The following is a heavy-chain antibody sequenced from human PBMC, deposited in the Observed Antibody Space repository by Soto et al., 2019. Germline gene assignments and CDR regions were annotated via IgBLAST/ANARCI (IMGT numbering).Heavy chain of an antibody. D-gene: IGHD2-15*01. V-gene: IGHV3-11*01. CDR1: GFTFSDYY. Sequence: GGSLRLSCVASGFTFSDYYMSWIRQAPGKGLEWVSYISSSGSTIYYAGSVKGRFTISRDNAKNSLYLQMNSLRAEDTAVYYCAREYCSGGSCFYDAFDIWGQGTMVTVSS. CDR2: ISSSGSTI. J-gene: IGHJ3*02. CDR3: AREYCSGGSCFYDAFDI.